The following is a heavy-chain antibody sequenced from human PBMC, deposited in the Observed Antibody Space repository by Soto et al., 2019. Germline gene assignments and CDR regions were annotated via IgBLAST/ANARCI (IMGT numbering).Heavy chain of an antibody. J-gene: IGHJ4*02. CDR1: GGSISSSSYY. V-gene: IGHV4-39*01. Sequence: QLQLQESGPGLVKPSETLSLTCTVSGGSISSSSYYWGWIRQPPGKGLEWIGSIYYSGSTYYNPSLQSRVTISVDTSKNQFSLKLSSVTAADTAVYYCARLSRGEWLVRYWGQGTLVTVSS. CDR2: IYYSGST. CDR3: ARLSRGEWLVRY. D-gene: IGHD6-19*01.